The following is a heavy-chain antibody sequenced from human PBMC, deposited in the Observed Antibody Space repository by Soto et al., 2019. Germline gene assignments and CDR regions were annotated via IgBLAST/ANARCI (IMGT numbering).Heavy chain of an antibody. CDR2: INHSGST. V-gene: IGHV4-34*01. J-gene: IGHJ6*03. CDR3: ARGAAARGGDMYV. CDR1: GGSFSGYY. Sequence: SETLSLTCAVYGGSFSGYYWSWIRQPPGKGLEWIGEINHSGSTNYNPSLKSRVTISVDTSKNQFSLKLSSVTAADTAVYYCARGAAARGGDMYVWGKGTTVTVSS. D-gene: IGHD6-13*01.